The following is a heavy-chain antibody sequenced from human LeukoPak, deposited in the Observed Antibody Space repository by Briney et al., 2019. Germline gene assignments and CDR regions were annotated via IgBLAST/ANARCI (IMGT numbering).Heavy chain of an antibody. CDR3: ARGRRGYSYGYPLYY. CDR1: GGSFSGYY. J-gene: IGHJ4*02. CDR2: INHSGST. V-gene: IGHV4-34*01. Sequence: SETPSLTCAVYGGSFSGYYWSWIRQPPGKGLEWIGEINHSGSTNYNPSLKSRVTISVDTSKNQFSLKLSSVTAADTAVYYCARGRRGYSYGYPLYYWGQVTLVTVSS. D-gene: IGHD5-18*01.